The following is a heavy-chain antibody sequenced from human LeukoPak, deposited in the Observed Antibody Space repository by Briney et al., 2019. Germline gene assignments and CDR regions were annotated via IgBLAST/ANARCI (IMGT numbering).Heavy chain of an antibody. D-gene: IGHD6-19*01. CDR3: AREAVAGSFDI. CDR1: GFIVSSNY. Sequence: GGSLRLSCAASGFIVSSNYMSWVRQAPGKGLEWVSVIHSGGSTYYVDSVKGRFTISRDNSKNTLYLQMSSLRVEDTAVYYCAREAVAGSFDIWGQGTMVTVSS. V-gene: IGHV3-53*01. J-gene: IGHJ3*02. CDR2: IHSGGST.